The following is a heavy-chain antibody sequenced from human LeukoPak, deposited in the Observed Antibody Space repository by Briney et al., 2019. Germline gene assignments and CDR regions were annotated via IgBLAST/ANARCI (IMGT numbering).Heavy chain of an antibody. D-gene: IGHD6-19*01. CDR2: INHSGST. V-gene: IGHV4-34*01. J-gene: IGHJ5*02. Sequence: PSETLSLTCAVYGGSFSGYYWSWIRQPPGKGLEWIGEINHSGSTNYNPSLKSRVTISVDTSKNQFSLKLSSVTTAHTAEYYCARGPRIAVAGRRSWFDPWGQGTLVTVSS. CDR3: ARGPRIAVAGRRSWFDP. CDR1: GGSFSGYY.